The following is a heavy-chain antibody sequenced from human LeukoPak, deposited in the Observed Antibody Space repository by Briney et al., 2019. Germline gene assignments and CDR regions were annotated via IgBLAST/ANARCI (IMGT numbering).Heavy chain of an antibody. D-gene: IGHD3-16*01. Sequence: PSETLSLTCTVSGGSISSSSYYWGWIRQPPGKGLEWIGSIYYSGSTYYNPSLKSRVTISVDTSKNQFSLKLSSVTAADTAVYYCAGPPRGYYYYFDYWGQGTLVTVSS. V-gene: IGHV4-39*01. CDR3: AGPPRGYYYYFDY. CDR2: IYYSGST. J-gene: IGHJ4*02. CDR1: GGSISSSSYY.